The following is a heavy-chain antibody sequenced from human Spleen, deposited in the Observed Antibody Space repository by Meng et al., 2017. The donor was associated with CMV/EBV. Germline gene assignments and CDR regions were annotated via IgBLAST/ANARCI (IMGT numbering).Heavy chain of an antibody. CDR3: ARVKGYYEGSGYPYLDY. CDR1: GASIRSSNW. Sequence: GSLRLSCDVFGASIRSSNWWSWVRQPPGKGPEWIGEIYHSGNTNYIPSLKTRITMSVDKSKNQFSLKLSSVTAADTAVYYCARVKGYYEGSGYPYLDYWGQGILVTVSS. D-gene: IGHD3-22*01. J-gene: IGHJ4*02. CDR2: IYHSGNT. V-gene: IGHV4-4*02.